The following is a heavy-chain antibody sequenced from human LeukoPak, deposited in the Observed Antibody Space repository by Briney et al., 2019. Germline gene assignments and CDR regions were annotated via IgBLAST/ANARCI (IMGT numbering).Heavy chain of an antibody. V-gene: IGHV1-69*04. CDR3: ARGDCSSTSCSHLAW. CDR1: GGTFSSYS. Sequence: ASVKVSCKASGGTFSSYSISWVRQAPGQGLEWMGRIIPIIGIANYAQKFQGRVTITADKSTSTAYMELNSLRSEDTAVYYCARGDCSSTSCSHLAWWGQGTLVTVSS. J-gene: IGHJ4*02. CDR2: IIPIIGIA. D-gene: IGHD2-2*01.